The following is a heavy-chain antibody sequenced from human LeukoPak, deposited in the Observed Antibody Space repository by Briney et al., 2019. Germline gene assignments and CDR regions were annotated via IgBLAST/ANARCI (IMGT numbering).Heavy chain of an antibody. J-gene: IGHJ4*02. D-gene: IGHD6-13*01. Sequence: SVKVSCKASGGTFSSYAISWVRQAPGQGLEWMGGIIPIFGTANYAQKFQGRVTITADESTSTAYMELSSLRSEDTAVYYCATDPKSSAAPVGYWGQGTLVTVSA. V-gene: IGHV1-69*19. CDR1: GGTFSSYA. CDR3: ATDPKSSAAPVGY. CDR2: IIPIFGTA.